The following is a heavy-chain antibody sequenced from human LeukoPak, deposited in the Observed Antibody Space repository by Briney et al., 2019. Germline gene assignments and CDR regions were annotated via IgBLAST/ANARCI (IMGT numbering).Heavy chain of an antibody. D-gene: IGHD3-22*01. V-gene: IGHV4-59*01. CDR1: GGSISSYY. CDR2: IYYSGST. Sequence: SETLSLTCTVSGGSISSYYWSWIRQPPGKGLEWIGYIYYSGSTNYNPSLKSRVTISVDTSKNQFSLKLTSVTTADTAVYYCAGEDYFDSSGYASWRFDIWGQGTMVTVSS. J-gene: IGHJ3*02. CDR3: AGEDYFDSSGYASWRFDI.